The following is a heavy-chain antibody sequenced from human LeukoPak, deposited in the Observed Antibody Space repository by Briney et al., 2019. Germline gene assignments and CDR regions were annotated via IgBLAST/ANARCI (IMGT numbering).Heavy chain of an antibody. CDR3: ARGSPTVDY. D-gene: IGHD4-17*01. CDR2: GYYAGSGS. V-gene: IGHV4-39*01. Sequence: SETLSLTCDVSGASTNTDSYFWGWVRQPPGKGLEWVGSGYYAGSGSHYNPSLKSRVTISVDTSRNRYSLKLHSVTTADTAVYYCARGSPTVDYWGQGTLVTVSS. CDR1: GASTNTDSYF. J-gene: IGHJ4*02.